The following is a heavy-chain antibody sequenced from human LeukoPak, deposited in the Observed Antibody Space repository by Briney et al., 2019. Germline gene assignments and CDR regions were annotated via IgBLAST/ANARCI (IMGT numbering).Heavy chain of an antibody. CDR3: ARVPRSVGEATSEYFQD. D-gene: IGHD1-26*01. V-gene: IGHV3-74*01. CDR1: GFTFSMYW. CDR2: INTDGSTT. Sequence: GGSLRLSCAASGFTFSMYWMHWVRQAPGKGLLWVSRINTDGSTTNYADSVKGRFTISRDNAKNTLYLQMNSLRSEDTAVYYCARVPRSVGEATSEYFQDWGQGTLVTVSS. J-gene: IGHJ1*01.